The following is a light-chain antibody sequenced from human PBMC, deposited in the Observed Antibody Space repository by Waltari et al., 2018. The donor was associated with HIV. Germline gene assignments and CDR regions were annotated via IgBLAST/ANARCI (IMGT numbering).Light chain of an antibody. V-gene: IGLV2-14*01. CDR1: NRDVGGYNH. CDR3: SSYSSSSILVV. CDR2: EVS. Sequence: QSALTQPAPVSGSPGQSITLPCTGTNRDVGGYNHVPWYQQHPGKAPKLMIYEVSDRPSGISNRFSGSKSGNTASLTISGLQAEDEADYYCSSYSSSSILVVFGGGTKLTVL. J-gene: IGLJ2*01.